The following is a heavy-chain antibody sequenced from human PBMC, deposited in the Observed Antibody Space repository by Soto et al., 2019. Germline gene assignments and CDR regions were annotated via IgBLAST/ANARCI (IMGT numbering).Heavy chain of an antibody. CDR3: TRGPRASSGGTGAY. D-gene: IGHD2-2*01. V-gene: IGHV3-23*01. CDR1: GFTFNNYA. J-gene: IGHJ1*01. CDR2: ISGTGGST. Sequence: EVQLLESGGGVVQPGGSLRLSCAASGFTFNNYALNWVRQAPGKGLEWVSSISGTGGSTFYAGSAKGRFTISRDNSKNTLFLQMTSLRAEDTAVYYCTRGPRASSGGTGAYWGKGTLVTVSS.